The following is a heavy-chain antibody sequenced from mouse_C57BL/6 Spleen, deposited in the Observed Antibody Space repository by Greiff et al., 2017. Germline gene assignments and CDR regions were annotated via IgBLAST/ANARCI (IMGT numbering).Heavy chain of an antibody. CDR3: ARIYYGNLDY. CDR1: GYAFSSSW. J-gene: IGHJ2*01. CDR2: IYPGDGDT. D-gene: IGHD2-1*01. V-gene: IGHV1-82*01. Sequence: QDQRKQSGPELVKPGASVKISCKASGYAFSSSWMNWVKQRPGKGLEWIGRIYPGDGDTNYNGKFKGKATLTADKSSSTDYMQLSSLTTEDSAVYFCARIYYGNLDYWGKGNTLTVSS.